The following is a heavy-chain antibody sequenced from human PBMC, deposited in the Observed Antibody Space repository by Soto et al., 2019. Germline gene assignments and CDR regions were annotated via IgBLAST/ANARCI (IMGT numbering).Heavy chain of an antibody. Sequence: QVQLVESGGGVVQPGRSLRLSCAASGFTFSSYAMHWVRQAPGKGLEWVAVISYDGSNKYYADSVKGRFTISRDNSKTTQYLQMNSLRAEDTAVYYCARVMYSFGDSGAFDIWGQGTMVTVSS. D-gene: IGHD4-4*01. J-gene: IGHJ3*02. CDR2: ISYDGSNK. CDR3: ARVMYSFGDSGAFDI. V-gene: IGHV3-30-3*01. CDR1: GFTFSSYA.